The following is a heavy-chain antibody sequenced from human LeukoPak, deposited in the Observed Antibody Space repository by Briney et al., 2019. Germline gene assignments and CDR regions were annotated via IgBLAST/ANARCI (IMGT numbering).Heavy chain of an antibody. CDR3: AKRSGSFYFDS. D-gene: IGHD1-26*01. V-gene: IGHV3-30*02. Sequence: GGSLRLSCAVSGLTFSISGIHWVRQAPGKGLEWVTFIRDDGSSEYYADSVKGRFTVSRDHSRNTVDLQMSSLTLEDTAVYFCAKRSGSFYFDSWGQGTLVTVSS. CDR2: IRDDGSSE. CDR1: GLTFSISG. J-gene: IGHJ4*02.